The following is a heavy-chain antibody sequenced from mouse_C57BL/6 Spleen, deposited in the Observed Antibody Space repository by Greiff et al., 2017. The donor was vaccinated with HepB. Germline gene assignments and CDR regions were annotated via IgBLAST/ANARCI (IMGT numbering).Heavy chain of an antibody. Sequence: EVQLQQSGAELVRPGASVKLSCTASGFNIKDDYMHWVKQRPEQGLEWIGWIDPENGDTEYASKFQGKATITADTSSNTAYLQLSSLTSEDTAVYYCTTGITTTVDYWGQGTTLTVSS. CDR1: GFNIKDDY. V-gene: IGHV14-4*01. D-gene: IGHD2-4*01. J-gene: IGHJ2*01. CDR3: TTGITTTVDY. CDR2: IDPENGDT.